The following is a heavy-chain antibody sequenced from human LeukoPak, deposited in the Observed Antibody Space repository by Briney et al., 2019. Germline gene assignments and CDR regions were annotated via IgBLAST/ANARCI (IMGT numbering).Heavy chain of an antibody. CDR1: GGSFSGYY. D-gene: IGHD3-9*01. CDR3: ARGLLRYFDWLQNWFDP. Sequence: SETLSLTCAVYGGSFSGYYWSWIRQPPGKGLEWIGEINHSGSTNYNPPLKSRVTISVDTSKNQFSLKLSSVTAADTAVYYCARGLLRYFDWLQNWFDPWGQGTLVTVSS. V-gene: IGHV4-34*01. CDR2: INHSGST. J-gene: IGHJ5*02.